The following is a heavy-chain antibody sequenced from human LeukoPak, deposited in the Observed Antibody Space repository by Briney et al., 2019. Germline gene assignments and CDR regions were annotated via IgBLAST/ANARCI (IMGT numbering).Heavy chain of an antibody. Sequence: GGSLRFSCAASGFTFSSYAMSWVRQAPGKGLEWVAVISYDGSNKYYADSVKGRFTISRDNSKNTLYLQMNSLRAEDTAVYYCARAETGYTRTPVDYWGQGALVTVSS. CDR1: GFTFSSYA. CDR2: ISYDGSNK. J-gene: IGHJ4*02. V-gene: IGHV3-30-3*01. CDR3: ARAETGYTRTPVDY. D-gene: IGHD1-1*01.